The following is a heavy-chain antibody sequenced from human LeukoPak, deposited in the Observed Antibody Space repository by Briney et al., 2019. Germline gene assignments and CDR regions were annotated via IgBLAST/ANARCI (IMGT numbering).Heavy chain of an antibody. J-gene: IGHJ5*02. Sequence: AGGSLRLSCAASGFTFSSYEMNWVRQAPGKGLEWVSYISSSGSTIYYADSVKGRFTISRDNAKNSLYLQMNSLRVEDTAVYYCARDPGGYNFWNGYYVNWFDPWGQGTLVTVSS. CDR2: ISSSGSTI. CDR1: GFTFSSYE. D-gene: IGHD3-3*01. CDR3: ARDPGGYNFWNGYYVNWFDP. V-gene: IGHV3-48*03.